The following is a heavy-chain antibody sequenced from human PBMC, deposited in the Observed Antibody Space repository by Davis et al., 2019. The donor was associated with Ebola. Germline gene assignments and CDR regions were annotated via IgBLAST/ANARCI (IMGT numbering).Heavy chain of an antibody. D-gene: IGHD2-15*01. Sequence: SETLSLTCAVSGGSISSSNWWSWVRQPPGKGLEWIGEIHHSGSTNYNPSLKSRVTISVDKSKNQFSLKLSSVTAADTAVYYCARRFVVVVAATTWFDPWGQGTLVTVSS. CDR2: IHHSGST. CDR3: ARRFVVVVAATTWFDP. J-gene: IGHJ5*02. CDR1: GGSISSSNW. V-gene: IGHV4-4*02.